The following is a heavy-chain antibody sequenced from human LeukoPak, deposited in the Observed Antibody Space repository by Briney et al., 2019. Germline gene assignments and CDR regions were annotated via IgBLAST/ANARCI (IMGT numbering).Heavy chain of an antibody. D-gene: IGHD3-16*01. Sequence: KASETLSLTCTVSGYSISSGYYWGCIRQPPGKGLEWIGSIYKSGSTYYNPSLKSRVTISVDTSKNQFSLKLSAVTAADTAVYYCARDHGPGGGRFDPWGQGTLVTVSS. J-gene: IGHJ5*02. CDR3: ARDHGPGGGRFDP. V-gene: IGHV4-38-2*02. CDR2: IYKSGST. CDR1: GYSISSGYY.